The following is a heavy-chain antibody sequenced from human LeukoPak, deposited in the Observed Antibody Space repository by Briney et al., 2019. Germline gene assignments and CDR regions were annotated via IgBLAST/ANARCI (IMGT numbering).Heavy chain of an antibody. Sequence: ASVKVSCKASGYTFTSYAMNWVRQAPGQRLEWMGWINTNTGNPTYAQGFTGRFVFSLDTSVSTAYLQISSLKAEDTAVYYCARVYDFWSGYSPLNDAFDIWGQGTMVTVSS. V-gene: IGHV7-4-1*02. CDR2: INTNTGNP. CDR3: ARVYDFWSGYSPLNDAFDI. J-gene: IGHJ3*02. D-gene: IGHD3-3*01. CDR1: GYTFTSYA.